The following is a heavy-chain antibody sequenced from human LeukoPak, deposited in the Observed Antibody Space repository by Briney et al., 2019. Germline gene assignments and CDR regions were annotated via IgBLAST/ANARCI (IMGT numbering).Heavy chain of an antibody. CDR1: GFTFSSYG. CDR2: IRYDGSNK. V-gene: IGHV3-30*02. Sequence: GGSLRLSCAASGFTFSSYGMHWVRQAPGKGLEWVAFIRYDGSNKYYADSVKGRFTISRDNSKNTLYLQMNSLRAEDTAVYYCAKGPYWQQLADNWFDPRGQGTLVTVSS. J-gene: IGHJ5*02. CDR3: AKGPYWQQLADNWFDP. D-gene: IGHD6-13*01.